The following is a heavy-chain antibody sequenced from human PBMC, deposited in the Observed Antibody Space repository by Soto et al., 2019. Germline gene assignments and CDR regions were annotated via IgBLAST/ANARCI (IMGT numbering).Heavy chain of an antibody. CDR2: IYRSGST. J-gene: IGHJ6*03. V-gene: IGHV4-4*09. D-gene: IGHD3-16*01. CDR3: ARTLDYGHMDV. Sequence: QVQMQESGPGLVKPSETLSLTCTVSGDSVRHQYWRWIRRPPGRGLEWIGYIYRSGSTKYNPSLKSRLTISVDTSKNQFSLKLSSVTAADTAVYYCARTLDYGHMDVWGKGTTVTVSS. CDR1: GDSVRHQY.